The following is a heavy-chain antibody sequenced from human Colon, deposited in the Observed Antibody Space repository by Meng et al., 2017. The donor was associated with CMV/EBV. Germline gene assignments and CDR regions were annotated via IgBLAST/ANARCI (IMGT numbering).Heavy chain of an antibody. CDR1: GFIFSDYA. CDR2: ISGDGHNT. D-gene: IGHD5-18*01. V-gene: IGHV3-74*01. Sequence: GESLKISCAASGFIFSDYAMHWVRQAPGKGLEWVAEISGDGHNTNYAESVRGRFVISRDNAKRTVYLQMHSLRAEDTSVYFCARDPWAGRGSYGSLTLSVWGQGTLVTVSS. CDR3: ARDPWAGRGSYGSLTLSV. J-gene: IGHJ4*02.